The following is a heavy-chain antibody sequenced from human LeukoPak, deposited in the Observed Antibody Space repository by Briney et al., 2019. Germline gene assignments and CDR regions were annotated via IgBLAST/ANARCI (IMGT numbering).Heavy chain of an antibody. CDR1: GFTFSSYW. D-gene: IGHD6-13*01. J-gene: IGHJ3*02. CDR3: ARDFSSGIAAAGDAFDI. CDR2: IKQDGSEK. Sequence: PGGSLRLSCAASGFTFSSYWMSWVRQAPGKGLEWVANIKQDGSEKYYVDSVKGRFTISRDNAKNSLYLQMNSLRAEDTAVYYCARDFSSGIAAAGDAFDIWGQGTMVTVSS. V-gene: IGHV3-7*03.